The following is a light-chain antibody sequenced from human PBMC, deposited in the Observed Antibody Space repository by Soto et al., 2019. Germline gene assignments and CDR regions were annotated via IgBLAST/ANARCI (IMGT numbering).Light chain of an antibody. CDR3: QSYDSSLSAFYV. CDR1: SPNIGAGYD. J-gene: IGLJ1*01. V-gene: IGLV1-40*01. Sequence: QSALTQPPSVSGAPGQRVTISCTGSSPNIGAGYDVHWYQQLPGTDPKLLIYGNSNRPSGVPDRFSGSKSGTSASLAITGLQAEDEADYYCQSYDSSLSAFYVFGTGTKVTVL. CDR2: GNS.